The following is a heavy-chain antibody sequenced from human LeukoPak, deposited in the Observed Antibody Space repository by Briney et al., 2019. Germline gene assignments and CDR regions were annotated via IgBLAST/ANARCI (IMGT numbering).Heavy chain of an antibody. D-gene: IGHD2-21*01. CDR1: GGSISSSGYY. Sequence: SETLSLTCTVSGGSISSSGYYWGWIRQPPGKGLEWIGSIYYSGSTYYNPSLKSRVTISVDTSKNQFSLRLSSVTAADTAVYYCASDNRCGGDCYGYWSQGTLVTVSS. V-gene: IGHV4-39*01. J-gene: IGHJ4*02. CDR2: IYYSGST. CDR3: ASDNRCGGDCYGY.